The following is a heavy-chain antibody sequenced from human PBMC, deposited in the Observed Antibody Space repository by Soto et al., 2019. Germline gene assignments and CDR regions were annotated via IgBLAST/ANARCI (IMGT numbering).Heavy chain of an antibody. CDR3: ARAPRYYGSGSYYFDY. CDR1: GYTFTSYG. J-gene: IGHJ4*02. CDR2: ISAYNGNT. Sequence: ASVKVSCKASGYTFTSYGISWVRQAPGQGLEWMGWISAYNGNTNYAQKLQGRVTMTTDTSTSTAYMELSSLRSEDTAVYYCARAPRYYGSGSYYFDYWGQGTLVTVSS. D-gene: IGHD3-10*01. V-gene: IGHV1-18*01.